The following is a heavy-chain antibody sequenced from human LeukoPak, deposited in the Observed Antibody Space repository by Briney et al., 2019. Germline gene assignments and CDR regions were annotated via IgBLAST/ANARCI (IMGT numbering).Heavy chain of an antibody. V-gene: IGHV3-21*04. CDR1: GSTFSSYS. CDR3: ATEEGYGDPKGNFDY. D-gene: IGHD4-17*01. CDR2: ISSSSSYI. J-gene: IGHJ4*02. Sequence: GGSLRLSCAASGSTFSSYSMNWVRQAPGKGLEWVSSISSSSSYIYYADSVKGRFTISRDNSKNTLYLQMNSVRAEDTAVYYCATEEGYGDPKGNFDYWGQGTLVTVSS.